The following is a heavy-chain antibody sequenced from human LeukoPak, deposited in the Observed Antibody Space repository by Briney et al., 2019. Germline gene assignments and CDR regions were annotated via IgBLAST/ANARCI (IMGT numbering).Heavy chain of an antibody. CDR1: GFTFSSYS. D-gene: IGHD1-14*01. Sequence: GGSLRLSCAASGFTFSSYSMTWVRQAPGKGLEWVSGITGSGGRTHYADSVKGRFTISRDNSKNTLYLQMNSLRVEDTAVYYCVRYEFDYWGQGTLVTVSS. CDR2: ITGSGGRT. CDR3: VRYEFDY. J-gene: IGHJ4*02. V-gene: IGHV3-23*01.